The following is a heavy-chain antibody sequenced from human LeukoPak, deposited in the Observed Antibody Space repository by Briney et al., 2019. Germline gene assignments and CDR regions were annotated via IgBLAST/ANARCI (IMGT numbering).Heavy chain of an antibody. V-gene: IGHV3-49*04. D-gene: IGHD3-9*01. CDR3: SRVYAADYDILTGYFDY. CDR2: IRSKTYGGTA. CDR1: GFTFGDFA. Sequence: PGGSLRLSCTASGFTFGDFAMSWVRQAPGEGLEWVGFIRSKTYGGTAEYVASVKGRFTISRDDSKSIAYLQMNSLKTEDTAVYFCSRVYAADYDILTGYFDYWGQGTLVTVSS. J-gene: IGHJ4*02.